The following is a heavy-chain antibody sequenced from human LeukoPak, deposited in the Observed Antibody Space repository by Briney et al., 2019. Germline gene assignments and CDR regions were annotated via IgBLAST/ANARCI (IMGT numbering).Heavy chain of an antibody. V-gene: IGHV1-18*01. CDR3: ARLIVVVTATRFDP. CDR1: GYTFTSYG. J-gene: IGHJ5*02. CDR2: ISAYNGNA. Sequence: ASVKVSCKASGYTFTSYGISWVRQAPGQGLEWMGWISAYNGNANYAQKLQGRVTMTTDTSTSTAYMELRSLRSDDTAVYYCARLIVVVTATRFDPWGQGTLVTVSS. D-gene: IGHD2-21*02.